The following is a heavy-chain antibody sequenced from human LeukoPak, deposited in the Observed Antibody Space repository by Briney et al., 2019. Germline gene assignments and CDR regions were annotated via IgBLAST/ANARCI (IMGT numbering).Heavy chain of an antibody. V-gene: IGHV4-59*01. CDR3: ARARYVNSFYAFDI. CDR2: LSKSGNT. D-gene: IGHD3-10*02. J-gene: IGHJ3*02. CDR1: GGSISSYY. Sequence: SETLSLTCTVSGGSISSYYWSWIRLPPGKGLEWIGYLSKSGNTNYSPSLKSRVTIFGDTSKNQFFLKLSSVTAADTPVYYCARARYVNSFYAFDIGAQGTLVTVSS.